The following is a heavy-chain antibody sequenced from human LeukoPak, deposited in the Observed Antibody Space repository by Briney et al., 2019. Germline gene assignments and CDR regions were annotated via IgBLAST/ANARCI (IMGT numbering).Heavy chain of an antibody. V-gene: IGHV3-30*04. CDR3: AKEGGTSRFDY. Sequence: GGSLRLSCAASGFTFSSYAMHWVRQAPGKGLEWVAVISYDGSNKYYADSVKGRFTISRDNSKNTLYLQMNSLRAEDTAVYYCAKEGGTSRFDYWGQGTLVTVSS. J-gene: IGHJ4*02. D-gene: IGHD3/OR15-3a*01. CDR1: GFTFSSYA. CDR2: ISYDGSNK.